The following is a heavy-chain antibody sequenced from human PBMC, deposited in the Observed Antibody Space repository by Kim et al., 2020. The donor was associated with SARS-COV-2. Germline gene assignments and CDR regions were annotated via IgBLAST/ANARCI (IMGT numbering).Heavy chain of an antibody. D-gene: IGHD6-19*01. J-gene: IGHJ4*02. CDR2: ISSSSSTI. V-gene: IGHV3-48*04. CDR3: ARDLEVADVSTVDFDY. CDR1: GFTFSSYS. Sequence: GGSLRLSCAASGFTFSSYSMNWVRQAPGKGLEWVSYISSSSSTIYYADSVKGRFTISRDNAKNSLYLQMNSLRAEDTAVYYCARDLEVADVSTVDFDYWGQGTLVTVSS.